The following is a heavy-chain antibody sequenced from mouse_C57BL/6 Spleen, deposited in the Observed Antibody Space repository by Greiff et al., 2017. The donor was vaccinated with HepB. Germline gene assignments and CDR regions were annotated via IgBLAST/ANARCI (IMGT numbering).Heavy chain of an antibody. J-gene: IGHJ2*01. V-gene: IGHV1-61*01. D-gene: IGHD3-2*02. CDR1: GYTFTSYW. CDR2: IYPSDSET. Sequence: QVQLQQSGAELVRPGSSVKLSCKASGYTFTSYWMDWVKQRPGQGLEWIGNIYPSDSETHYNQKFKDKATLTVDKSSSTAYMQLSSLTSEDSAVYYCAREGSSGYYFDYWGQGTTLTVSS. CDR3: AREGSSGYYFDY.